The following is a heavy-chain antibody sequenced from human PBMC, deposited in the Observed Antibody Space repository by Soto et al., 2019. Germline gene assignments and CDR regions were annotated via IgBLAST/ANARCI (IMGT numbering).Heavy chain of an antibody. D-gene: IGHD2-21*02. CDR2: INSDGSST. V-gene: IGHV3-74*01. CDR1: GFSLRSYW. CDR3: VRRVTDYGMDV. Sequence: PGGSLGLSCAASGFSLRSYWMHWVRQAPGKGLVWVSRINSDGSSTSYADSVKGRFTISRDNAKNTLFLQMNSLRAEDTAVYYCVRRVTDYGMDVWGQGTTVTVSS. J-gene: IGHJ6*02.